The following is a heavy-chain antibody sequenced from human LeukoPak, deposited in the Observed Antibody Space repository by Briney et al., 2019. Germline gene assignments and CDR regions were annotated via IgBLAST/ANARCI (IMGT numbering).Heavy chain of an antibody. D-gene: IGHD6-13*01. J-gene: IGHJ6*03. CDR2: INPNSGGT. CDR1: GYTFTGYY. V-gene: IGHV1-2*06. CDR3: ARARGVAAGRDYYYYYYMDV. Sequence: ASVKVSCKASGYTFTGYYMHWVRQAPGQGLEWMGRINPNSGGTNYAQKFQGRVTMTRDTSISTAYVELSRLRSDDTAVYYCARARGVAAGRDYYYYYYMDVWGKGTTVTVSS.